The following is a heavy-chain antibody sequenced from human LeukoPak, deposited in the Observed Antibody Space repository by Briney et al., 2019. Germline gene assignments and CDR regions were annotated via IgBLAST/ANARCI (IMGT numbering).Heavy chain of an antibody. Sequence: GGSLRLSCAASGFTFSSYGMHWVRQAPGKGLEWVAFIRSDGSYNYEKDSVKGRFSLSRDNSKNTLYLQMNSLRPEDTALYYCAKDGLQSTTPGVHLDSWGQGTLVTVSS. V-gene: IGHV3-30*02. CDR3: AKDGLQSTTPGVHLDS. CDR2: IRSDGSYN. J-gene: IGHJ5*01. CDR1: GFTFSSYG. D-gene: IGHD5/OR15-5a*01.